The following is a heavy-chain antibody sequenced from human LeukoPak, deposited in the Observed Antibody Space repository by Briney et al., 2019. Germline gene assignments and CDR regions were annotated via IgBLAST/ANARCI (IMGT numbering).Heavy chain of an antibody. Sequence: SETLSLTCTVSGGSISSSSYYWGWIRQPPGKGLEWIGSIYYSGSTYYNPSLKSRVTISVDTSKNQFSLKLSSVTAADTAVYYCARGVTGNTAFDPWGQGTLVTVSS. CDR2: IYYSGST. D-gene: IGHD2-8*01. CDR1: GGSISSSSYY. CDR3: ARGVTGNTAFDP. V-gene: IGHV4-39*01. J-gene: IGHJ5*02.